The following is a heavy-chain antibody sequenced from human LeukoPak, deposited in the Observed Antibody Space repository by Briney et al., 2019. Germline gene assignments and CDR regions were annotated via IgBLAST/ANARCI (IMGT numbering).Heavy chain of an antibody. V-gene: IGHV3-23*01. CDR2: ISGSGGST. CDR3: ARVPPRIVVVVAATQAADY. J-gene: IGHJ4*02. Sequence: PGGSLRLSCAASGFTFSSYAMSWVRQAPGKGLEWVSAISGSGGSTYYADSVKGRFTISRDNAKNSLYLQMNSLRAEDTAVYYCARVPPRIVVVVAATQAADYWGQGTLVTVSS. CDR1: GFTFSSYA. D-gene: IGHD2-15*01.